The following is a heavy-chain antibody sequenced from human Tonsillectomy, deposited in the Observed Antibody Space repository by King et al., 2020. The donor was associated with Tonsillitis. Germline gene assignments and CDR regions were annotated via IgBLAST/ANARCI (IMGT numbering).Heavy chain of an antibody. Sequence: VQLVESGGGVVQPGRSLRLSCAASGFTFSSYGMHWVRQASGKGLVWVAVILYDGSNEYYADSVKGRFTISRDNSKNMLYVQMNSLRAEDTAVYYCAKDSSSSQYYLDDWGQGTLVTVSA. D-gene: IGHD6-6*01. V-gene: IGHV3-30*18. J-gene: IGHJ4*02. CDR1: GFTFSSYG. CDR3: AKDSSSSQYYLDD. CDR2: ILYDGSNE.